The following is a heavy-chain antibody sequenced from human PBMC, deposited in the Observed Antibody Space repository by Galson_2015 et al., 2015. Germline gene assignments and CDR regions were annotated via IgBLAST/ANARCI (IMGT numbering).Heavy chain of an antibody. Sequence: ATLSLTCTVSGGSISSSSYYWAWIRQPPGKGLEWIGSVYYTGSTYDNPSLKSRVTISVDTSKNQFSLKLRSVTVADTAVYYCARPRTGTTWDFDCWGQGSLVTVSS. J-gene: IGHJ4*02. CDR2: VYYTGST. CDR3: ARPRTGTTWDFDC. D-gene: IGHD7-27*01. V-gene: IGHV4-39*01. CDR1: GGSISSSSYY.